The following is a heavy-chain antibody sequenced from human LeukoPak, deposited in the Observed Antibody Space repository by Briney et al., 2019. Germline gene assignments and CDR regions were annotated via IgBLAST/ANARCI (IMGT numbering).Heavy chain of an antibody. J-gene: IGHJ5*02. CDR2: IWYDGSNE. CDR3: ARDYVRWFDP. D-gene: IGHD3-16*01. V-gene: IGHV3-33*01. CDR1: GYTFTSYG. Sequence: SCKASGYTFTSYGISWVRQAPGKGLEWVAVIWYDGSNELYADSVKGRFTISRDNSKNTLSLQMNSLRAEDTAVYYCARDYVRWFDPWGQGTPVSVSS.